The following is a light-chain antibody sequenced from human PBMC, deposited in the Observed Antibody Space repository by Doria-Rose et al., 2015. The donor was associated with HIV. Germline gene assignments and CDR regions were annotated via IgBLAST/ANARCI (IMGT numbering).Light chain of an antibody. CDR1: QYIGSY. CDR2: AAS. J-gene: IGKJ2*03. V-gene: IGKV1-8*01. CDR3: QQYYTYPYS. Sequence: QSPSSFSASTGDRVTIYCRTSQYIGSYVAWYQQKTGDAPKLLISAASTLQSGVPSRFSGSGAGTDFTLTISCLQSEDCATYYCQQYYTYPYSFGQGTKLEI.